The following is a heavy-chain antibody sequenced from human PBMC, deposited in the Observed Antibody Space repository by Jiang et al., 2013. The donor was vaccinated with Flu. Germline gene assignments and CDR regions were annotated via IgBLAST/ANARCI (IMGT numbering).Heavy chain of an antibody. D-gene: IGHD6-19*01. J-gene: IGHJ4*02. CDR2: INHSGST. CDR1: GGSFSGYY. CDR3: ARGAVAPFFDY. Sequence: LLKPSETLSLTCAVYGGSFSGYYWSWIRQPPGKGLEWIGEINHSGSTNYNPPLKSRVTISVDTSKNQFSLKLSSVTAADTAVYYCARGAVAPFFDYWGQGTLVTVSS. V-gene: IGHV4-34*01.